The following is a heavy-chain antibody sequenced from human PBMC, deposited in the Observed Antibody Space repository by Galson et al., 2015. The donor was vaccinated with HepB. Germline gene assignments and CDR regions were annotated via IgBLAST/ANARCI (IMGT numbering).Heavy chain of an antibody. CDR1: GFTFSNYW. CDR3: ARGGGI. Sequence: SLRLSCAASGFTFSNYWMSWVRQAPGKGLEWVANIKEDGSEKYYVDSVKGRFTISRDNAKNSLYLQMDSLRAKDTAVYYCARGGGIWGQGTMVTVSS. CDR2: IKEDGSEK. J-gene: IGHJ3*02. D-gene: IGHD3-16*01. V-gene: IGHV3-7*03.